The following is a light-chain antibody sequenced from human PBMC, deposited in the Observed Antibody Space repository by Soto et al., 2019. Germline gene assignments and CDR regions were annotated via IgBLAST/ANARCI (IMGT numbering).Light chain of an antibody. J-gene: IGLJ2*01. Sequence: QSALTQPASVSGSPGQSITISCTGTRSDVGGYNYVSWYKQRPGKAPKLVIYDVSHRPSGVSNRFSGSKSGNTASLIISGLQAEDEADYYCFSYSTSRARIFGGGTKLTVL. V-gene: IGLV2-14*01. CDR2: DVS. CDR1: RSDVGGYNY. CDR3: FSYSTSRARI.